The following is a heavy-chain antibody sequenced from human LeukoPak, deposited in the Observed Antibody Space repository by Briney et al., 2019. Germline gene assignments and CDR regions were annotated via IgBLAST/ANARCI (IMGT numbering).Heavy chain of an antibody. Sequence: ASVKVSCKASGYTSTGYYMHWVRQAPGQGLEWMGWINPNSGGTNYAQKFQGRVTMTRDTSISTAYMELSRLRSDDTAVYYCARDRLFWSDPYRGYYYYMDVWGKGTTVTVSS. CDR2: INPNSGGT. CDR3: ARDRLFWSDPYRGYYYYMDV. J-gene: IGHJ6*03. D-gene: IGHD3-3*01. CDR1: GYTSTGYY. V-gene: IGHV1-2*02.